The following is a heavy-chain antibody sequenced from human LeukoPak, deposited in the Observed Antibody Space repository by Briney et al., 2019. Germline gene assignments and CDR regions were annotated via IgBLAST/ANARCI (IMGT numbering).Heavy chain of an antibody. CDR1: GGSISSYY. V-gene: IGHV4-59*01. D-gene: IGHD1-20*01. J-gene: IGHJ4*02. Sequence: SETLSLTCTVSGGSISSYYWSWIRQPPGKGLEWIGYIYYSGSTNYNPSLKSRVTISVDTSKNQFSLKLSSVTAADTAVYYCARGSLTGTTYYFDSWGQGTLVAVSS. CDR3: ARGSLTGTTYYFDS. CDR2: IYYSGST.